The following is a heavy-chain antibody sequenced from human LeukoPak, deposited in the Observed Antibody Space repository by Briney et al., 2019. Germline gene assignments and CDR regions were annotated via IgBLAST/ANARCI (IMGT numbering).Heavy chain of an antibody. CDR1: GGSFSNHA. J-gene: IGHJ4*02. D-gene: IGHD6-6*01. CDR2: IIPIFGTG. Sequence: RASVKVSCKASGGSFSNHAIIWVRQAPGQGLEWMGGIIPIFGTGNNAQKYQGRVTITADESTSTAYMDLNSLRSEDTAVYYWSRVGFFRTNLASPIHAGHYLDYWGQGTLLTVSS. CDR3: SRVGFFRTNLASPIHAGHYLDY. V-gene: IGHV1-69*13.